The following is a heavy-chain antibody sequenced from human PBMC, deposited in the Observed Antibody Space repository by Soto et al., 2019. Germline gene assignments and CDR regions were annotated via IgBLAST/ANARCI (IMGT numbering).Heavy chain of an antibody. CDR1: GFSFENYA. J-gene: IGHJ4*02. CDR3: VKGYEFRDFTGRFDY. D-gene: IGHD2-21*02. Sequence: EVKLVASGGGSAQPSNYLTVSWAASGFSFENYAMHWVRQAPGNGPEWVSGISWNSGKKAYGDSVKGRFSISRDNAKNSLQLIMGSLTTEDTALYYCVKGYEFRDFTGRFDYWGQGRLVTVSS. CDR2: ISWNSGKK. V-gene: IGHV3-9*01.